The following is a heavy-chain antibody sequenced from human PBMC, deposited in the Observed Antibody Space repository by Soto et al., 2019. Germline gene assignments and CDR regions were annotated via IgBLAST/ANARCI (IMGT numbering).Heavy chain of an antibody. D-gene: IGHD2-8*01. Sequence: QVQLQQWGAGLLKPSETLSLTCAVYGGSFSGYYWSWIRQPPGKGLEWIGEINHSGSTNYNPSLKSRVTISVDTSKNQFSLKLSSVSAAATAVYYCARRRLGYCTNGVCYPSGVGIDYWGQGTLVTVSS. V-gene: IGHV4-34*01. CDR2: INHSGST. J-gene: IGHJ4*02. CDR3: ARRRLGYCTNGVCYPSGVGIDY. CDR1: GGSFSGYY.